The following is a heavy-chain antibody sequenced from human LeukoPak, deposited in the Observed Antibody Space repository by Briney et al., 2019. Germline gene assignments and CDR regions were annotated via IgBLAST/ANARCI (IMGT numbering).Heavy chain of an antibody. CDR3: ARVAPYCGGDCYYDY. V-gene: IGHV3-53*01. Sequence: GGSLRLSCAASGFTISSNYMSWVRQAPGKGLEWVSVIYSGGSTYYADSVKGRFTISRDNSKNTLYLQMNSLRAEDTAVYYCARVAPYCGGDCYYDYWGQGTLVTVSS. CDR2: IYSGGST. D-gene: IGHD2-21*02. J-gene: IGHJ4*02. CDR1: GFTISSNY.